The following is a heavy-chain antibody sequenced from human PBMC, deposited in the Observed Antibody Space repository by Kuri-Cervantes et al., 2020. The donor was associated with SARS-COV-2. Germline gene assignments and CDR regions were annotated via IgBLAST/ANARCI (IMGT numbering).Heavy chain of an antibody. V-gene: IGHV3-30*18. Sequence: GGSLRLSCAASGFTFSSYGMHWVRQAPGKGLEWVAVISYDGSNKYYADSVKGRFTISRDNSKNTLYLQMNSLRAEDTAVYYCAKDLLLYYNYYYGMDVWGQGTMVTVSS. CDR1: GFTFSSYG. D-gene: IGHD3-3*01. J-gene: IGHJ6*02. CDR2: ISYDGSNK. CDR3: AKDLLLYYNYYYGMDV.